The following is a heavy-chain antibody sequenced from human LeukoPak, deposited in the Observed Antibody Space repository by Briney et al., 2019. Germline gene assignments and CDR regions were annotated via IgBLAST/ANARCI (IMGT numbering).Heavy chain of an antibody. D-gene: IGHD3-22*01. CDR3: AGGHYYDSSGYYLDY. CDR1: GGSFSGYY. CDR2: ISHSGST. J-gene: IGHJ4*02. Sequence: PSETLSLTCAVYGGSFSGYYWSWIRQPPGKGLEWIGEISHSGSTNYNPSLKSRVTISVDTSKNQFSLKLSSVTAADTAVYYCAGGHYYDSSGYYLDYWGQGTLVTVSS. V-gene: IGHV4-34*01.